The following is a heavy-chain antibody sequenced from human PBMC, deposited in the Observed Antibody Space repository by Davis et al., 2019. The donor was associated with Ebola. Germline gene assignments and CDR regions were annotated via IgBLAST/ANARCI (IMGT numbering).Heavy chain of an antibody. Sequence: ASVKVPCMSSGYTFTSYGLVCVRQAPGLGLEWMGWISGFNTNTNFAQKFQGRVTVSKDTSTNTAYMDLRSLTSDDTAIYYCARAPNYDVLTGTSSYYFDYWGQGTLVTVSS. V-gene: IGHV1-18*04. D-gene: IGHD3-9*01. CDR1: GYTFTSYG. CDR2: ISGFNTNT. J-gene: IGHJ4*02. CDR3: ARAPNYDVLTGTSSYYFDY.